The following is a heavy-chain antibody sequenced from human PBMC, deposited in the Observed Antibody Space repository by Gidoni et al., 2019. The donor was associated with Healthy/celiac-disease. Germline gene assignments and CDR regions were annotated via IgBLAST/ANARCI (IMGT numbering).Heavy chain of an antibody. CDR1: GYTFTGYY. D-gene: IGHD3-22*01. Sequence: QVQLVQSGAEVKKPGASVKVSCKAPGYTFTGYYMHWVRQAPGQGLEWMGWINPNSGGTNNAQKFQGRVTMTRDTSISTAYMELSRLRSDDTAVYYCASVAYYYDSSGYLYWGQGTLVTVSS. CDR3: ASVAYYYDSSGYLY. J-gene: IGHJ4*02. V-gene: IGHV1-2*02. CDR2: INPNSGGT.